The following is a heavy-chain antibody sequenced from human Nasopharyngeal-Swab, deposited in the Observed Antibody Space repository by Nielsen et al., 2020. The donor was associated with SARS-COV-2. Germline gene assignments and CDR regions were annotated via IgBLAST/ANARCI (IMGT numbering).Heavy chain of an antibody. J-gene: IGHJ6*02. CDR2: IYYSGST. CDR1: GGSISSSSYY. CDR3: VGSSWYGDYYYYYGMDV. Sequence: SETLSLTCTVSGGSISSSSYYWGWIRQPPGKGLEWIGSIYYSGSTYYNPSLKSRVTISADTSKNQFSLKLSSVTAADTAVYYCVGSSWYGDYYYYYGMDVWGQGTTVTVSS. D-gene: IGHD6-13*01. V-gene: IGHV4-39*07.